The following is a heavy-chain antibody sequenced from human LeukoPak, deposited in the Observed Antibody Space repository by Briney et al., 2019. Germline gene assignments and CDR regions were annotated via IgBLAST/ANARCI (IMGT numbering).Heavy chain of an antibody. CDR1: GFTFSSYG. Sequence: GGSLRLSCAASGFTFSSYGMHWVRQAPGKGLEWVAVISYDGSNKYYADSVKGRFTISRDNSKDTLYLQMNSLRAEDTAVYYCAKDRDYGDYPIDYWGQGTLVTVSS. CDR3: AKDRDYGDYPIDY. J-gene: IGHJ4*02. D-gene: IGHD4-17*01. CDR2: ISYDGSNK. V-gene: IGHV3-30*18.